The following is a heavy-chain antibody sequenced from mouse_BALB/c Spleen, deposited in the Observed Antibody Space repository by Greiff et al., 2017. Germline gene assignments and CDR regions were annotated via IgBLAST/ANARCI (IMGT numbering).Heavy chain of an antibody. V-gene: IGHV1S56*01. CDR2: IYPGDGST. CDR1: GYTFTSYY. J-gene: IGHJ4*01. Sequence: QVQLQQSGPELVKPGASVKMSCKASGYTFTSYYIHWVKQRPGQGLEWIGWIYPGDGSTKYNEKFKSKATLTVDKSSSTAYMQLSSLTSEDSAVYYCTRSGDYDSLAMDYWGQGTSVTVSS. D-gene: IGHD2-4*01. CDR3: TRSGDYDSLAMDY.